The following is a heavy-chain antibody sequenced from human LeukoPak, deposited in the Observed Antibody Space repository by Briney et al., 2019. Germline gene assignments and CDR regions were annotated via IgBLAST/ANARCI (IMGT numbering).Heavy chain of an antibody. D-gene: IGHD3-10*01. CDR2: IYSGGST. V-gene: IGHV3-66*01. J-gene: IGHJ4*02. CDR1: GFTVSSNY. Sequence: GGSLRLSCAASGFTVSSNYMSWVRQAPGKGPEWVSVIYSGGSTYYADSVKSRFTISRDNSKNTLYLQMNSLRAEDTAVYYCAGDYYGSGSYYDYWGQGTLVTVSS. CDR3: AGDYYGSGSYYDY.